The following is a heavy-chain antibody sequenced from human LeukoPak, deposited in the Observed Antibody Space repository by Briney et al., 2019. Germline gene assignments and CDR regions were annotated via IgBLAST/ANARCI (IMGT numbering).Heavy chain of an antibody. D-gene: IGHD1-26*01. CDR3: ASTTTGIVGSYYFDY. J-gene: IGHJ4*02. CDR2: ISYDGSNK. CDR1: GFTFNNAW. Sequence: PGGSLRLSCAASGFTFNNAWMSWVRQAPGKGLEWVAVISYDGSNKYYADSVKGRFTISRDNSKNTLYLQMNSLRAEDTAVYYCASTTTGIVGSYYFDYWGQGTLVTVSS. V-gene: IGHV3-30*03.